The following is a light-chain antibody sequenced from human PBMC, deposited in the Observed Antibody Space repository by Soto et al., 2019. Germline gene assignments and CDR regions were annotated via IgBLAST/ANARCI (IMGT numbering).Light chain of an antibody. CDR1: QSVNGN. CDR2: GAS. V-gene: IGKV3-15*01. CDR3: RQYNNWPT. J-gene: IGKJ1*01. Sequence: EIVMTQSPATLSVSPGERATLSCRASQSVNGNLAWYQQKPGQAPRLLIYGASTRSAGVPARFSGSGSGTAFILTVSSLQSEDFAVYFCRQYNNWPTFGQGTKVEIK.